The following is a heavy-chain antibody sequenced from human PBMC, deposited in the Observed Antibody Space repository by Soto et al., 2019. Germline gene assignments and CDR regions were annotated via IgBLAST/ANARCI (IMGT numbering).Heavy chain of an antibody. V-gene: IGHV1-18*01. CDR1: GYTFTSYG. Sequence: QVQLVQSGAEVKKPGASVKVSCKASGYTFTSYGISWVRQAPGQGLEWMGWISAYNGNTNYAQKLQGRVTMTTDKSTSKAYMKLRSLRSDDTAVYYCGRFFFRGFAGGDYYYYYYMDVWGKGTTVTVSS. D-gene: IGHD3-16*01. J-gene: IGHJ6*03. CDR2: ISAYNGNT. CDR3: GRFFFRGFAGGDYYYYYYMDV.